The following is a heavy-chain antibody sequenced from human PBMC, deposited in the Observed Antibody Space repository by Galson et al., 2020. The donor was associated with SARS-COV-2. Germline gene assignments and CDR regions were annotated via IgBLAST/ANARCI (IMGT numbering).Heavy chain of an antibody. CDR2: IYHSGST. CDR3: ARENVVVVAASRCFDY. V-gene: IGHV4-4*02. Sequence: SETLSLTCAVPGGSISSSNWWSWVRQPPGKGLEWIGEIYHSGSTNYNPSLKSRVTISVDKSKNQFSLKLSSVTAADTAVYYCARENVVVVAASRCFDYWGQGILGTVSS. CDR1: GGSISSSNW. J-gene: IGHJ4*02. D-gene: IGHD2-15*01.